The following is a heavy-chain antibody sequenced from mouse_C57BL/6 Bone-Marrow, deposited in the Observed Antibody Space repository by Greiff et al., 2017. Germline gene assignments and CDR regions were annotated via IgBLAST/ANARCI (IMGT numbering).Heavy chain of an antibody. V-gene: IGHV1-81*01. D-gene: IGHD1-1*01. J-gene: IGHJ1*03. CDR1: GYTFTSYG. CDR3: AREDYGSSLYWYFDV. CDR2: IYPRSGNT. Sequence: VQLQQPGAELVRPGSSVKLSCKASGYTFTSYGIRWVKQRTRQGLEWIGEIYPRSGNTHYNEKFKGKATLTADKSSSTAYMELSRLTSEDSAVYCCAREDYGSSLYWYFDVWGTGTTVTVSS.